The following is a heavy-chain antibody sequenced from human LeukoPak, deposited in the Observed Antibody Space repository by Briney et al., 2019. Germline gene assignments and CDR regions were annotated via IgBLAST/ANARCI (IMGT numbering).Heavy chain of an antibody. J-gene: IGHJ5*01. CDR1: GYRFTDYW. CDR2: IYPGDSDS. CDR3: ARRSYCYSTSCYGYWFDS. V-gene: IGHV5-51*01. Sequence: GESLKTSCKGSGYRFTDYWIAWVRQMPGKGLEWMGIIYPGDSDSRYSPSFQGQVTFSADKSISTAYLQWSSLKASDTAMYCCARRSYCYSTSCYGYWFDSWGQGTLVTVSS. D-gene: IGHD2-2*01.